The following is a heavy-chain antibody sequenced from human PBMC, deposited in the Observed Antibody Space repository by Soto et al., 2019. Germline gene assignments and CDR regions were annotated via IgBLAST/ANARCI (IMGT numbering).Heavy chain of an antibody. CDR3: ARGARYFDY. CDR1: GGSISRYY. Sequence: QVQLQESGPGLVKPSETLSLTCTVSGGSISRYYWSWIRQPPGKGLEWIGYIYYSGSTNYNPSLKNRVTISVDTSKNQFSLKLSYVTAADTAVYYCARGARYFDYWGQGTLVTVSS. CDR2: IYYSGST. J-gene: IGHJ4*02. V-gene: IGHV4-59*01.